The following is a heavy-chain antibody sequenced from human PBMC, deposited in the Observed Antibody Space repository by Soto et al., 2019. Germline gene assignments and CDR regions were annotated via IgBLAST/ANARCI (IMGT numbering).Heavy chain of an antibody. CDR3: ARDLKTMVSDYYYGMDV. CDR2: IYYSGST. J-gene: IGHJ6*02. Sequence: KPSATLSLTCTVSGGSISSGDYYWSWIRQPPGKGLEWIGYIYYSGSTYYNPSLKSRVTISVDTSKNQFSLKLSSVTAADTAVYYCARDLKTMVSDYYYGMDVWGQGTTVTVSS. CDR1: GGSISSGDYY. D-gene: IGHD3-10*01. V-gene: IGHV4-61*08.